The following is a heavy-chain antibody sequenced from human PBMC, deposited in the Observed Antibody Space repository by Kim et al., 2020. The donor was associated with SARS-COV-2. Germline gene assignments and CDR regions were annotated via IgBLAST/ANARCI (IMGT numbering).Heavy chain of an antibody. V-gene: IGHV3-23*01. J-gene: IGHJ4*02. CDR3: SASDY. Sequence: IGESGGRTHYADSVKGRVTISRDNSKNTLYLQLNSLRAEDTAVYYCSASDYWGQGTLVTVSS. CDR2: IGESGGRT.